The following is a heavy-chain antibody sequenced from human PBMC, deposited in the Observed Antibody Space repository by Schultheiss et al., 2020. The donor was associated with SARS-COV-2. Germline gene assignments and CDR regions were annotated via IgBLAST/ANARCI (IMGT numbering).Heavy chain of an antibody. CDR3: ARDGGTKGSSDAFDI. Sequence: GGSLRLSCAASGFTFSSYAMHWVRQAPGKELGWVAVISYDGSNKYYADAVKGRFTISRDNSKNTLYLQMNSLRAEDTAVYYCARDGGTKGSSDAFDIWGQGTMVT. J-gene: IGHJ3*02. CDR1: GFTFSSYA. V-gene: IGHV3-30*01. D-gene: IGHD2-2*01. CDR2: ISYDGSNK.